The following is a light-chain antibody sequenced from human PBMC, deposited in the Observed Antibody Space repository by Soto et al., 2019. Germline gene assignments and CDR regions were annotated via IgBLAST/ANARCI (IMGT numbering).Light chain of an antibody. J-gene: IGKJ5*01. V-gene: IGKV3-11*01. CDR2: GAS. CDR1: ESLSTY. CDR3: QQRSNLIT. Sequence: EIVMTQSPATLSVSPGERVTLSCRASESLSTYLAWYQQKPGQAPRLLIYGASNRATGIPARFSGSGSGTDFTLTISSLEPEDFAVYYCQQRSNLITFGQGTRLEIK.